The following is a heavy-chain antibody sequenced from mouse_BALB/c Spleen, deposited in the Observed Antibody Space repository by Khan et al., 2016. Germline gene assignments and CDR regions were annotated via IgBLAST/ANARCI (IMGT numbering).Heavy chain of an antibody. V-gene: IGHV1S136*01. Sequence: EVQLQESGPELVKPGASLKMSCKTSGYTFTNYIMHWVKQKPGQGLDWIGYINPYNDVTKYNERFTGKATLTSDDSSSTAYLELSSLTSEDSAVYYCARWGYSYDFWFAYWGQGTLVTVSA. CDR3: ARWGYSYDFWFAY. CDR1: GYTFTNYI. D-gene: IGHD2-12*01. CDR2: INPYNDVT. J-gene: IGHJ3*01.